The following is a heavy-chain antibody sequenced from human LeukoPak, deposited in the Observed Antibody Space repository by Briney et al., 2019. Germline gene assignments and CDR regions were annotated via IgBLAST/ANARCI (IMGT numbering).Heavy chain of an antibody. Sequence: PSETLSLTCTVSGGSISSSNYYWGWIRQPPGKGLEWIGSIYHSGSTYYNPSLKSRVTISVDTSKNQFSLKLSSVTAADTAVYYCARVRYYYYMDVWGKGTTVTVSS. V-gene: IGHV4-39*07. CDR2: IYHSGST. CDR1: GGSISSSNYY. J-gene: IGHJ6*03. CDR3: ARVRYYYYMDV.